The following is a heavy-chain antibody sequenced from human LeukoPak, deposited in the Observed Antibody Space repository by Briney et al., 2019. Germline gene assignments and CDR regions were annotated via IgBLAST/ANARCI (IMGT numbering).Heavy chain of an antibody. Sequence: PSQTLSLTCTVSGGSISSGDYYWSWIRQPPGKGLEWIGYIYYSGSTYYNPSLKSRVTISVDTSKNQFSLKLSSVTAADTAVYYCARDSEERSGAPYGDYGRNYYYGMEVWGQGTTVTVSS. D-gene: IGHD4-17*01. CDR2: IYYSGST. V-gene: IGHV4-30-4*01. CDR1: GGSISSGDYY. J-gene: IGHJ6*02. CDR3: ARDSEERSGAPYGDYGRNYYYGMEV.